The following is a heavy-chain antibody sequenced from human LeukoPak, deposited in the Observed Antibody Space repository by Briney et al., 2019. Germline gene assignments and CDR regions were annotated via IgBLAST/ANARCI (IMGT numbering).Heavy chain of an antibody. Sequence: GESLKISCKGSGYSFTIYWLGWVRQMPGKGLEWMGIIYPGDSDTRYSPSFQGQVTISADKSITTAYLQWSSLKASDTAMYYCARRFPFFGDAFDIWGQGTVVTVSS. CDR3: ARRFPFFGDAFDI. J-gene: IGHJ3*02. D-gene: IGHD2/OR15-2a*01. CDR2: IYPGDSDT. V-gene: IGHV5-51*01. CDR1: GYSFTIYW.